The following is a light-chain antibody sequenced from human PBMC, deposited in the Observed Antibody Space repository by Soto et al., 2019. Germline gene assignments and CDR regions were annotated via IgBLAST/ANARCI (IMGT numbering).Light chain of an antibody. J-gene: IGKJ4*01. V-gene: IGKV1-13*02. CDR3: QQYNTYPS. CDR1: QDISSA. Sequence: AIQLTQSPSSLSASVGDRVTIPCRASQDISSALAWYQQKPGKAPKLLIYDASSLASGVPSRFTDSGSGTDFTITISGLQPGHYATYDCQQYNTYPSFGGGTKVDSK. CDR2: DAS.